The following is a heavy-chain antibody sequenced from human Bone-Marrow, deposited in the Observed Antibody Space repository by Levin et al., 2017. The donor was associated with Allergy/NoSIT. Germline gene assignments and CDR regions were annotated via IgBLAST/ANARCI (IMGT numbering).Heavy chain of an antibody. D-gene: IGHD6-13*01. J-gene: IGHJ5*02. V-gene: IGHV3-48*03. Sequence: GESLKISCAASGFTFSNYEMHWVRQAPGKGLEWISYVSLSGTTLYYADSVKGRFTISRDNAKKSLYLQMNSLRGEDTAVYFCARGKDPGSSWYNWFDPWGQGTLVTVSS. CDR3: ARGKDPGSSWYNWFDP. CDR1: GFTFSNYE. CDR2: VSLSGTTL.